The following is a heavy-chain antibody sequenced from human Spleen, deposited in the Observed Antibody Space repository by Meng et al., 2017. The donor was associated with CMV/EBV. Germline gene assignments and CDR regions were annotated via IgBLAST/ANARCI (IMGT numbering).Heavy chain of an antibody. V-gene: IGHV1-18*04. CDR3: ARITLLRGDNRPIDY. CDR2: INTYNDGI. D-gene: IGHD3-10*01. CDR1: GYTFSSYG. Sequence: SGYTFSSYGICWVRQAPGKGLEWMGWINTYNDGIDLAQKFQGKVTITADTSANTAYMELRSLRSDDTAVYYCARITLLRGDNRPIDYWGQGTLVTVSS. J-gene: IGHJ4*02.